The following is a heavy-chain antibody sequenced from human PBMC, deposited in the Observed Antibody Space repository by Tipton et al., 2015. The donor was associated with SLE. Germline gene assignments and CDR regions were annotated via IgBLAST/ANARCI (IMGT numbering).Heavy chain of an antibody. CDR3: ARAPIAAPTGYYYGMDV. J-gene: IGHJ6*02. D-gene: IGHD6-13*01. Sequence: LRLSCTVSGGSISSYYWSWIRQPPGKGLEWIGYIYYSGSTNYNPSLKSRVTISVDTSKNQFSLKLSSVTAADTAVYYYARAPIAAPTGYYYGMDVWGQGTTVTVSS. CDR1: GGSISSYY. CDR2: IYYSGST. V-gene: IGHV4-59*01.